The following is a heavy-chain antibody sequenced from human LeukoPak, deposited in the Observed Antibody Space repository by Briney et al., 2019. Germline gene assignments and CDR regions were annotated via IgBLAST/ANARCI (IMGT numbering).Heavy chain of an antibody. J-gene: IGHJ6*02. Sequence: PGRSLRLSCAASGFTFSSYGMHWVRQAPGKGLEWVAVIWYDGSNKYYADSVKGRFTISRDNSKNTLYLQMNSLRAEDTAVYYCARDRHCTNGVCYPYYYYGMDVWAKGPRSPSP. V-gene: IGHV3-33*01. CDR2: IWYDGSNK. D-gene: IGHD2-8*01. CDR1: GFTFSSYG. CDR3: ARDRHCTNGVCYPYYYYGMDV.